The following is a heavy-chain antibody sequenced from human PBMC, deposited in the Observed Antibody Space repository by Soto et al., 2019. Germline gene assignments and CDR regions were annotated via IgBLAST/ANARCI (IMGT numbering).Heavy chain of an antibody. CDR1: GFTFSTFA. CDR2: ISGSGGTT. J-gene: IGHJ4*02. Sequence: PGGSMRLSCAASGFTFSTFAMSWVRQAPGKGLEWVSAISGSGGTTYYADSVKGRFTISGDNSKNTLYLQMNSLRAEDTAVYYCAKEDKSPEYWGQGTLVTVSS. V-gene: IGHV3-23*01. CDR3: AKEDKSPEY.